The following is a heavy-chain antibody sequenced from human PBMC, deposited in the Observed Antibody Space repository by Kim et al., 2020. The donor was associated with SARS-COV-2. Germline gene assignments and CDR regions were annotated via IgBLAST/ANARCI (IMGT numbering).Heavy chain of an antibody. CDR3: VARDIVVVPAAINY. V-gene: IGHV4-34*01. J-gene: IGHJ4*02. D-gene: IGHD2-2*02. Sequence: NPSLKSRVTISVDTSKNQFSLKLSSVTAADTAVYYCVARDIVVVPAAINYWGQGTLVTVSS.